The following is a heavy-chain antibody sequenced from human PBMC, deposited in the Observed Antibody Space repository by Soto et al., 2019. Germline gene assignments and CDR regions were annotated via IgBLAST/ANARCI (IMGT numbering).Heavy chain of an antibody. Sequence: PGGSLRLSCAASGFTFSSHWMHWVRQPPGKGLQWVAHINNDGSSTTYADSVKGRFTISRDNGKNTVYLQMNSLRAEDTAKYYCVDTFSLAYWGQGILVTVS. D-gene: IGHD5-18*01. CDR3: VDTFSLAY. CDR1: GFTFSSHW. J-gene: IGHJ4*02. CDR2: INNDGSST. V-gene: IGHV3-74*03.